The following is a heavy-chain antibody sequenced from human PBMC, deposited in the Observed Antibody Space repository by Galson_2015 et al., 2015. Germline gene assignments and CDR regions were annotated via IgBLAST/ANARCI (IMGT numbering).Heavy chain of an antibody. Sequence: SLRLSCAASGFTFSSYAMHWVRQAPGKGLEWVAVISYDGSNKYYADSVKGRFTISRDNSKNTLYLQMNSLRAEDTAVYYCARDRGEYSSGWYRGSTFDYWGQGTLVTVSS. CDR1: GFTFSSYA. J-gene: IGHJ4*02. CDR3: ARDRGEYSSGWYRGSTFDY. D-gene: IGHD6-19*01. CDR2: ISYDGSNK. V-gene: IGHV3-30-3*01.